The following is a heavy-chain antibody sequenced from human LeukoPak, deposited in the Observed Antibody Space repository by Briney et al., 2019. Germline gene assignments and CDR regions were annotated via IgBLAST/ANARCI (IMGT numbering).Heavy chain of an antibody. CDR2: ISDNGGRT. J-gene: IGHJ4*02. D-gene: IGHD6-13*01. V-gene: IGHV3-23*01. Sequence: GGSLRLSCAASGFTFSTYTMAWVRQAPGGGLEWVSGISDNGGRTYYADSVKGRFTISRHNSKNTLYLQMNSLRAEDTAVYYCARSEAAAGTFDYWGQGTLVTVSS. CDR1: GFTFSTYT. CDR3: ARSEAAAGTFDY.